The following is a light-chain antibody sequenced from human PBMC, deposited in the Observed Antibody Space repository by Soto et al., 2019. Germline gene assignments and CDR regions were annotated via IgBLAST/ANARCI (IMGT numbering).Light chain of an antibody. CDR3: NSYTNSSAVV. J-gene: IGLJ2*01. CDR2: EVT. Sequence: SLLTQPASVSGSPGQSSNISCAVTRDDIGAYDYVSWYQQHPGNAPKLLVYEVTNRPSGVSDRFSCSKSGNTASLTISGLQAEDEADYYCNSYTNSSAVVFGGGTKVTVL. V-gene: IGLV2-14*01. CDR1: RDDIGAYDY.